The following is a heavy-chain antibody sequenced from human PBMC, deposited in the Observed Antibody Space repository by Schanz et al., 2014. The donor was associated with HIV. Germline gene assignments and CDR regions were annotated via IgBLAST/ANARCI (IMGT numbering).Heavy chain of an antibody. D-gene: IGHD3-10*01. J-gene: IGHJ4*02. V-gene: IGHV3-11*01. CDR2: ISHTSATI. CDR3: ARGRLIGNSGYPYFDF. Sequence: QVQLVASGGGLVKPVGSLRLSCAASGFSFREYYINWIRQAPGQGLEWLSYISHTSATIYYLDSVRGRFTISRDNAKNSVYLQMDSLRVEDTALYYCARGRLIGNSGYPYFDFWGQGTQVTVSS. CDR1: GFSFREYY.